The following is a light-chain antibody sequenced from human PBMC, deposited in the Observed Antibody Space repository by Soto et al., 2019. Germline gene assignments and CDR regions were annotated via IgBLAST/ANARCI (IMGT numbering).Light chain of an antibody. CDR2: EVT. CDR1: SSDVGGYDC. Sequence: QSALTQPASVSGSPGQSITIYCTGTSSDVGGYDCVSWYQQHPGKAPKLMIYEVTNRPSGVSNRFSGSKSGNTASLTISGLQAEDEADYYCGSYTSSSTRVFGGGTKLTVL. V-gene: IGLV2-14*01. CDR3: GSYTSSSTRV. J-gene: IGLJ3*02.